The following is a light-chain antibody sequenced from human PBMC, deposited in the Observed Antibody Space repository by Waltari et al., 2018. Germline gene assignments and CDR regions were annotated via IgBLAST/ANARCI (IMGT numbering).Light chain of an antibody. CDR3: CSYAGSNTFVV. CDR2: EGN. Sequence: QSALTQLASVSGSPGQSIPISCTGTSSDVGSSNLVSLYQQHPGKAPKLMIYEGNKRPSGVSNRFSGSKSGNTASLTISGLQGEDEADYHCCSYAGSNTFVVFGGGTKLTVL. J-gene: IGLJ3*02. CDR1: SSDVGSSNL. V-gene: IGLV2-23*03.